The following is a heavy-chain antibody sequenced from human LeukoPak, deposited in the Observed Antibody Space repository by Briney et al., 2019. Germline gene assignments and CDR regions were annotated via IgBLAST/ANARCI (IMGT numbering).Heavy chain of an antibody. J-gene: IGHJ5*02. CDR3: ARDRYYYGSGSYRWFDP. D-gene: IGHD3-10*01. CDR1: GGSISSYY. V-gene: IGHV4-59*01. CDR2: IYYSGST. Sequence: SEILSLTCTVSGGSISSYYWSWIRQPPGKGLEWIGYIYYSGSTNYNPSLKSRVTISVDTSKNQFSLKLSSVTAADTAVYYCARDRYYYGSGSYRWFDPWGQGTLVTVSS.